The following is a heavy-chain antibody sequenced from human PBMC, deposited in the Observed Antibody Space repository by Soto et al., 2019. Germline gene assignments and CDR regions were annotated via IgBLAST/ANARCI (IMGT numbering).Heavy chain of an antibody. D-gene: IGHD6-13*01. V-gene: IGHV4-59*08. CDR3: ARHGSQQSVLLY. J-gene: IGHJ4*02. CDR2: IYYSGST. Sequence: SETLSLTCNVSGGSLTNYYWSWIRQPPGKGLEWIGYIYYSGSTNYNPSLKSRVTISVDTSKNQFSLKLSSVTAADTAVYYCARHGSQQSVLLYWGQGSLVTVSS. CDR1: GGSLTNYY.